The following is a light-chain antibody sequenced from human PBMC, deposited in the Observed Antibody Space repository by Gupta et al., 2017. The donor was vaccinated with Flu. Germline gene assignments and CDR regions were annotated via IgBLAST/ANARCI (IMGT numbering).Light chain of an antibody. CDR3: SSYTSSSPLV. CDR1: SSDVGGYNY. CDR2: EVR. V-gene: IGLV2-14*01. J-gene: IGLJ1*01. Sequence: QSALTQPASVSGSPGQSITISCTGTSSDVGGYNYVSWYQQHPDKAPKLMIYEVRNRPAGVSNRFSGSKSGNTDSLTISGLQAEDEGDYYCSSYTSSSPLVFGTGTKVTVL.